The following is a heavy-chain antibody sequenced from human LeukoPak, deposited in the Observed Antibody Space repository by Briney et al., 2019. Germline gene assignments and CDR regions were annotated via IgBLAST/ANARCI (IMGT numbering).Heavy chain of an antibody. CDR1: GGSISSYY. CDR2: IYYSGST. D-gene: IGHD2-21*02. CDR3: ARLPEHIVVVTAIPSAFDI. V-gene: IGHV4-59*12. Sequence: SETLSLTCTVSGGSISSYYWSWIRQPPGKGLEWIGYIYYSGSTNYNPSLKSRVTISVDTSKNQFSLKLSSVTAADTAVYYCARLPEHIVVVTAIPSAFDIWGQGTMVTVSS. J-gene: IGHJ3*02.